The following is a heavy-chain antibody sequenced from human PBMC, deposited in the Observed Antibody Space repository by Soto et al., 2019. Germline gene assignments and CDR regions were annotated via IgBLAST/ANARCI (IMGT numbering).Heavy chain of an antibody. CDR1: GFTFSTYW. D-gene: IGHD1-26*01. CDR3: AKVSLGATTITDFYYYGMDV. V-gene: IGHV3-23*01. CDR2: ITGSGENT. Sequence: GGSLRLSCVASGFTFSTYWMHWVRQAPGKGLEWVSGITGSGENTYYADSVKGRFTISRDNSKNTLYVQLNSLRVEDTAIYYCAKVSLGATTITDFYYYGMDVWGQGTMVTVSS. J-gene: IGHJ6*02.